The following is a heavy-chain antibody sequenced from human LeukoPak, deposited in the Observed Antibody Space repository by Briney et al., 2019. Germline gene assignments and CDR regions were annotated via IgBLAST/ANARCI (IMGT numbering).Heavy chain of an antibody. V-gene: IGHV5-51*01. CDR1: GYSFTSHW. CDR2: IYPGDSDT. D-gene: IGHD1-26*01. Sequence: GESLKISCEGSGYSFTSHWIAWVRQMPGKGLEWMGIIYPGDSDTIYNPSFQGQVTISGDKSISIAYLQWISLKASDTAMYYCARHQSVGGSSPLDYWGQGTLVTVSS. J-gene: IGHJ4*02. CDR3: ARHQSVGGSSPLDY.